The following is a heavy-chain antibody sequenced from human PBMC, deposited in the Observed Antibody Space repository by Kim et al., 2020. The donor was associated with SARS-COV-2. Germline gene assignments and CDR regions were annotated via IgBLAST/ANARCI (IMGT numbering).Heavy chain of an antibody. CDR3: ARGKYYYDGSGNPRFWYFDL. CDR2: VFDSGST. CDR1: GGSISYYY. V-gene: IGHV4-59*01. J-gene: IGHJ2*01. Sequence: SETLSLTCTVSGGSISYYYWSWIRQPPGKGLEWIGYVFDSGSTNSNPSLKSRVTISLDTSKKQFSLQLTSVTAADTAVYYCARGKYYYDGSGNPRFWYFDLWGRGTLVTVSS. D-gene: IGHD3-22*01.